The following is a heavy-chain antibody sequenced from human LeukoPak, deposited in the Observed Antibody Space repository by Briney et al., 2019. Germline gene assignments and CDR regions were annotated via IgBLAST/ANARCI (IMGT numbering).Heavy chain of an antibody. CDR2: ISSSSSTI. V-gene: IGHV3-48*02. CDR3: ARGKIGYYYGDYDGY. CDR1: GFTFSSYS. J-gene: IGHJ4*02. D-gene: IGHD4-17*01. Sequence: GGSLRLSCAASGFTFSSYSMNWVRQAPGKGLEWVSYISSSSSTIYYADSVKGRFTISRDNGKNSLYLQMNSLRDEDTAVYYCARGKIGYYYGDYDGYWGQGTLVTVSS.